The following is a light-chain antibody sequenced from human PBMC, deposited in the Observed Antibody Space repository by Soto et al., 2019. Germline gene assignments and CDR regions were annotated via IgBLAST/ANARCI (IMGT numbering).Light chain of an antibody. CDR1: QGISSY. CDR3: QQYNNYPRT. J-gene: IGKJ1*01. V-gene: IGKV1-8*01. CDR2: DAS. Sequence: AIRMTQSPSSFSASTGDRVTITCRASQGISSYLAWYQHKPGKAPKFLIYDASSLESGVPSRFSGSGSGTEFTLTISNLQPDDFATYFCQQYNNYPRTFGQGTKVDIK.